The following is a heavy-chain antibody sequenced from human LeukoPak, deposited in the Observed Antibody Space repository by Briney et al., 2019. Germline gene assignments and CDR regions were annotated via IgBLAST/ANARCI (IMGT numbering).Heavy chain of an antibody. CDR2: SSGSGAST. CDR1: GFTFSSFA. V-gene: IGHV3-23*01. J-gene: IGHJ4*02. Sequence: GGSLRLSCAASGFTFSSFAMSRVRQAPGRGLDWVSSSSGSGASTYYADPVKGRFTISRDNSKNTLYLQMNSLRAEDTAVYYCATPPHGLKTAMATGYWGQGTLVTVSS. D-gene: IGHD5-18*01. CDR3: ATPPHGLKTAMATGY.